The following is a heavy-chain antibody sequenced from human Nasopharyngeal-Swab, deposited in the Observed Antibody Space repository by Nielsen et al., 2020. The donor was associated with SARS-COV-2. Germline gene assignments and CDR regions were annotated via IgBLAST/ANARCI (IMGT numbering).Heavy chain of an antibody. CDR1: GFTFSDYY. Sequence: GESLNISCAASGFTFSDYYTSWIRQAPGKGLEWVSYITSSGSMIYYADSVKGRFTISRANAKNSLYLQMNSLRAEDTAVYYCASGLTVFDWFDPWGQGTLVSVSS. CDR2: ITSSGSMI. D-gene: IGHD3-3*01. CDR3: ASGLTVFDWFDP. V-gene: IGHV3-11*04. J-gene: IGHJ5*02.